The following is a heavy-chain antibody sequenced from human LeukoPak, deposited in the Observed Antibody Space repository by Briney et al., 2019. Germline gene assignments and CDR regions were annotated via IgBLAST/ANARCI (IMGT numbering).Heavy chain of an antibody. V-gene: IGHV1-3*01. Sequence: ASVKVSCKASGYTFTGYAMHWVCQAPGQRLEWMGWINAGNGNTKYSQKFQGRVTITRDTSASTAYMELSSLRSEDTAVYYCASFGVVPAAPFDPWGQGTLVTVSS. D-gene: IGHD2-2*01. CDR3: ASFGVVPAAPFDP. CDR2: INAGNGNT. CDR1: GYTFTGYA. J-gene: IGHJ5*02.